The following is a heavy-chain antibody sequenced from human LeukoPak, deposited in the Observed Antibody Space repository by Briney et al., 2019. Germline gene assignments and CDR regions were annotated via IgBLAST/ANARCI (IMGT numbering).Heavy chain of an antibody. D-gene: IGHD3-10*01. CDR2: IKEDGSEK. CDR1: GFTFSSYW. Sequence: GGSLRLSCAASGFTFSSYWMGWVRQAPGKGLEWVANIKEDGSEKYYVDSVKGRFSISRDNAKNSLYLQMNSLRAEDTAVYYCARDDPGGSGSYYSYWGQGTLVTVSS. V-gene: IGHV3-7*01. J-gene: IGHJ4*02. CDR3: ARDDPGGSGSYYSY.